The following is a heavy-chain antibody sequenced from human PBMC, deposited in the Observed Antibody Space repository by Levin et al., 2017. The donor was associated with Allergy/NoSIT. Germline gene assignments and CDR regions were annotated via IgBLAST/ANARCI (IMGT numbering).Heavy chain of an antibody. D-gene: IGHD2-21*02. V-gene: IGHV3-33*01. CDR2: IWHDGSRK. CDR3: ARDEECRGDCYDEYFPH. Sequence: GGSLRLSCAASGFSFSSYGMHWVRQAPGKGLELVGVIWHDGSRKEYAESVKGRFTISRDNSKNTLSLQMNSLRVEDTAVYYCARDEECRGDCYDEYFPHWGQGTLVTVSS. CDR1: GFSFSSYG. J-gene: IGHJ1*01.